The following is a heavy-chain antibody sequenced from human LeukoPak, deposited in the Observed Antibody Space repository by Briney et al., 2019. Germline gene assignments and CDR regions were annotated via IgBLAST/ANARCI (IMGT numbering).Heavy chain of an antibody. Sequence: SEALSLTCNVSGCAISSYYWSWIRHPPGKGLEWIGYIYYSGSTNYNPSLESRVTISVDTSKNQFSLKLSSVTAADTAVYYCARGIPLYDTYYFDYWGQGTLVTVSS. CDR3: ARGIPLYDTYYFDY. CDR2: IYYSGST. V-gene: IGHV4-59*01. CDR1: GCAISSYY. D-gene: IGHD5/OR15-5a*01. J-gene: IGHJ4*02.